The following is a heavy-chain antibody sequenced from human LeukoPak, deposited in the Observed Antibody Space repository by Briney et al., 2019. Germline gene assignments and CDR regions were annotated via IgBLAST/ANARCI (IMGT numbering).Heavy chain of an antibody. J-gene: IGHJ6*02. CDR1: GFTFSSYA. D-gene: IGHD1-26*01. V-gene: IGHV3-23*01. Sequence: GGSLRLSCAASGFTFSSYAMSWVRQAPGKGLEWVSTISGSGGAGTYYADSVKGRFTISRDNSKNTLYLPMNSLRAEDTAVYYRVKDRGGSPFYGMDVWGQGTTVTVSS. CDR2: ISGSGGAGT. CDR3: VKDRGGSPFYGMDV.